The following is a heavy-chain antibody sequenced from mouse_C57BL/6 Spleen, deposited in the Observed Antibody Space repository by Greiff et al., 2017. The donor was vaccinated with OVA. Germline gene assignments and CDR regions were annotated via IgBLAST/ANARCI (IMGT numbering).Heavy chain of an antibody. D-gene: IGHD6-1*01. V-gene: IGHV1-85*01. CDR3: SSSHYFDY. J-gene: IGHJ2*01. Sequence: QVQLQQSGPELVKPGASVKLSCKASGYTFTSYDINWVKQRPGQGLEWIGWIYPRDGSTKYNEKFKGKATLTVDTSSSTAYMELHSLTSEDSAVYFGSSSHYFDYWGQGTTLTVSS. CDR2: IYPRDGST. CDR1: GYTFTSYD.